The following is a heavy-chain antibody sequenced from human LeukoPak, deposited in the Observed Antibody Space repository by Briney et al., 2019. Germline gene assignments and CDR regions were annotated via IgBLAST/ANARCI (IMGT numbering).Heavy chain of an antibody. D-gene: IGHD4/OR15-4a*01. V-gene: IGHV4-59*01. CDR3: ARGQNDYGGMVFDY. CDR1: DDSISRYY. CDR2: ISYSGYA. J-gene: IGHJ4*02. Sequence: SETLSLTCTVSDDSISRYYWGWIRQAPGKGLESFGFISYSGYASYNPSLKSRVTLSRDTSKNQFSLRLSSVTAADTAVYFCARGQNDYGGMVFDYWGQGILVTVSS.